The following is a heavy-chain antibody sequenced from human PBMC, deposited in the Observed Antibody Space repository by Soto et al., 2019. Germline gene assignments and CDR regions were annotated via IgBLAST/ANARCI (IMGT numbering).Heavy chain of an antibody. Sequence: SETLSLTCIVSGESISSSSYYWGWIRQPPGKGLEWIGSIYYSGRTYYNPSLKSRVTISIDTSKNQFSLKLSSVTATDTAVYYCARQRTTVVTQAYFDHWGQGALVTVSS. CDR1: GESISSSSYY. V-gene: IGHV4-39*01. D-gene: IGHD2-21*02. J-gene: IGHJ4*02. CDR3: ARQRTTVVTQAYFDH. CDR2: IYYSGRT.